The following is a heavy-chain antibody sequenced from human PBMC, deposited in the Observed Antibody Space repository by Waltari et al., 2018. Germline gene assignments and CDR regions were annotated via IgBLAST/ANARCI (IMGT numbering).Heavy chain of an antibody. V-gene: IGHV1-69*11. CDR1: GGTFSNYG. Sequence: QVQLVQSGAEVKKPGSSVKVSCKASGGTFSNYGISWVRQAPGQGFEWMGGIIPMLGTANYAQKFQGRVTITADESTSTAYMELSSLRSEDTAVYYCARDTSFCGGDCYNYYYYYMDVWGKGTTVTVSS. CDR3: ARDTSFCGGDCYNYYYYYMDV. J-gene: IGHJ6*03. CDR2: IIPMLGTA. D-gene: IGHD2-21*01.